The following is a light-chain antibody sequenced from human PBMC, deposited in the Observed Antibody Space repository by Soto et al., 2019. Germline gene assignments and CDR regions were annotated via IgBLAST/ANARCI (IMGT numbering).Light chain of an antibody. Sequence: KVMTKSPATLSVSPGERVALSCRASQSVSSNLAWYQQKPGQAPRLLIFGASTRATGIPARFSGSGSGTEFTFTISSLQSEDFAVYYCQQYNKWPPITFGQGTRLEI. CDR3: QQYNKWPPIT. V-gene: IGKV3-15*01. CDR1: QSVSSN. CDR2: GAS. J-gene: IGKJ5*01.